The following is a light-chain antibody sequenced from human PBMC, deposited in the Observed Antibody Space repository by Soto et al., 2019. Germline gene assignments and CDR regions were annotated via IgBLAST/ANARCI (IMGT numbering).Light chain of an antibody. V-gene: IGKV1-9*01. CDR2: AAS. CDR1: QGISSY. CDR3: QQLNSYPFT. Sequence: DIQLTQSPSFLSASVGDRVTITCRASQGISSYLAWYQQKPGKAPKLLIYAASTLQSGVPSRFSGSKSGTEFTLTISSLQPEDFATYYCQQLNSYPFTFGGGTKVDIK. J-gene: IGKJ4*01.